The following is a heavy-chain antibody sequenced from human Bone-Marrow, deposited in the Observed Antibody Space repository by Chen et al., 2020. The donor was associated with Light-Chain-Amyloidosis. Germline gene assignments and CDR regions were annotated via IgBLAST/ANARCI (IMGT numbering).Heavy chain of an antibody. CDR2: IYHSGST. J-gene: IGHJ5*02. V-gene: IGHV4-38-2*01. CDR1: GYSISSGYY. CDR3: ARSRAVAGRIWFDP. D-gene: IGHD6-19*01. Sequence: QVQLQESGPGLVKPSETLSLTCAVSGYSISSGYYWGWIRQPPGKGLEWIGSIYHSGSTYYNPSLKSRVTISVDTSKNQFSLKLSSVTAADTAVYYCARSRAVAGRIWFDPWGQGTLVTVSS.